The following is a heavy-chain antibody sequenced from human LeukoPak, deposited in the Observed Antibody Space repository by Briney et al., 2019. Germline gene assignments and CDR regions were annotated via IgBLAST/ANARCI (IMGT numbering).Heavy chain of an antibody. CDR2: IKQDGSEK. V-gene: IGHV3-7*01. D-gene: IGHD1-26*01. CDR1: GFTFSSYW. J-gene: IGHJ4*02. CDR3: ASDQYSASYRIR. Sequence: GGSLRLSRAASGFTFSSYWMSWARQAPGKGLEWVANIKQDGSEKYYVDSVKGRFTISRDNAKNSLYLQMNSLRAEDTAVYYCASDQYSASYRIRWGQGTLVTVSS.